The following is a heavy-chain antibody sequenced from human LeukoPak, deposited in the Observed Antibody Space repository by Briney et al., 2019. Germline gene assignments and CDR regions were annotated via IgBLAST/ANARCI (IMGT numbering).Heavy chain of an antibody. Sequence: GGSLRLSCAASGFTFSSYAMSWVRQAPGKGLEWVSAVSGSGGSTFYADSVEGRFTISRDYSKNTLYLQMNSLRAEDTAVYYCAKGRRYQLLSCFDYWGQGTLVTVSS. CDR2: VSGSGGST. J-gene: IGHJ4*02. CDR1: GFTFSSYA. CDR3: AKGRRYQLLSCFDY. V-gene: IGHV3-23*01. D-gene: IGHD2-2*01.